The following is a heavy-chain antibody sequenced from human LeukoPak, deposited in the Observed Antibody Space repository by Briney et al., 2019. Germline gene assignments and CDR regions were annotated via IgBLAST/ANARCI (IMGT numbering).Heavy chain of an antibody. CDR2: ISSSSSYI. Sequence: GGSLRLSCAASGFTFSSYSMNWVRQAPGKGLEWVSSISSSSSYIYYADSVKGRFTISRDNAKNSLYLQMNSLRAEDTAVYYCARPSDYGGNQNYYYYGMDVWGQGTTVTVSS. CDR1: GFTFSSYS. J-gene: IGHJ6*02. CDR3: ARPSDYGGNQNYYYYGMDV. V-gene: IGHV3-21*01. D-gene: IGHD4-17*01.